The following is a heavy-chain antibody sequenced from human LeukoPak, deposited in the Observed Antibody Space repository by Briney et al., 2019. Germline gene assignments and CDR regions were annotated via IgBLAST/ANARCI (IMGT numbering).Heavy chain of an antibody. J-gene: IGHJ4*02. D-gene: IGHD5-24*01. CDR1: GFSVTNNY. Sequence: GGSLRLSCAVSGFSVTNNYMSCVRQAPGKGLEWVSVFYVGGDTYYSPSVKGRFTISRDNSENTLYLQMKSLRAEDTAVYYCARGDGYNFFDYWGQGTLVTVSS. V-gene: IGHV3-53*01. CDR2: FYVGGDT. CDR3: ARGDGYNFFDY.